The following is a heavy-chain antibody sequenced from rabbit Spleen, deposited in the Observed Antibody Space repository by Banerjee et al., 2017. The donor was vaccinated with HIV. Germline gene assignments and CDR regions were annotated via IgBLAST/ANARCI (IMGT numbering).Heavy chain of an antibody. D-gene: IGHD1-1*01. CDR1: GVSFSGNSY. V-gene: IGHV1S40*01. J-gene: IGHJ6*01. Sequence: QSLEESGGDLVKPGASLTLTCIASGVSFSGNSYICWVRQAPGKGLEWIVCIDTGSSGFTYFATWAKGRFTCSKTSSTTVTLQMTRLTAADTATYFCARDTSSSFSSYGMDLWGPGTLVTVS. CDR3: ARDTSSSFSSYGMDL. CDR2: IDTGSSGFT.